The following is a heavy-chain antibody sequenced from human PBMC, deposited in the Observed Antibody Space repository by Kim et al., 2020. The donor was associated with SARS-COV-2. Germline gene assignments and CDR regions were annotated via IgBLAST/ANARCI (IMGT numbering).Heavy chain of an antibody. CDR2: IAAGVGST. CDR3: AASLGALYSFNY. V-gene: IGHV3-23*01. J-gene: IGHJ4*02. CDR1: GFTFSSFA. D-gene: IGHD3-16*01. Sequence: GGSLRLSCAASGFTFSSFAMTWVRQRPGRGLEWVSHIAAGVGSTYTPAVKGRATISRDNSKRTVYLSLDDMGPEDTAFYYCAASLGALYSFNYWGQGALV.